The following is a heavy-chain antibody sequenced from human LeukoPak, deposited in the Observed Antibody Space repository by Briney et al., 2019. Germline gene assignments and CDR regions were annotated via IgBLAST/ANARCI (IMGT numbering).Heavy chain of an antibody. CDR1: GFTFRSYW. D-gene: IGHD3-22*01. CDR3: ARDGSDSSGYWDYYYGMDV. V-gene: IGHV3-74*01. Sequence: PGGSLRLSCAASGFTFRSYWMHWVRQAPGKGLVWVSRINSDGRSTSYADSVKGRFTISRDNAKNTLYLQMNSLRAEDTAVYYCARDGSDSSGYWDYYYGMDVWGQGTTVTVSS. CDR2: INSDGRST. J-gene: IGHJ6*02.